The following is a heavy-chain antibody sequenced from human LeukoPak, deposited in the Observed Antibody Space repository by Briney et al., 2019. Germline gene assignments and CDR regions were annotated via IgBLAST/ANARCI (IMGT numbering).Heavy chain of an antibody. CDR1: GFTFSSYS. CDR3: ARVSGTTGSRSDFDY. J-gene: IGHJ4*02. CDR2: ISSSDTYI. D-gene: IGHD1-1*01. V-gene: IGHV3-21*01. Sequence: GGSLRLSCAASGFTFSSYSMNWVRQAPGKGLEWVSSISSSDTYIYYADSVKGRFTISRDSAKNSLYLQMNSLRAEDTAVYYCARVSGTTGSRSDFDYWGQGTLVTVSS.